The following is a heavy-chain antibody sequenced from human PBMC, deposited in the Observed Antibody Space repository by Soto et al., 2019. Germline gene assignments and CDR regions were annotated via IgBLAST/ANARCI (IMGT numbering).Heavy chain of an antibody. Sequence: ASVKVSCKASGYTFSNSGISWLRQAPGQGLEWMGWISTYNDYTTYAQNLVGRVTMTTDTSTSTVYMELRSLRSDDTAMYYCARDWYCSGGSCLDVFDIWGQGTMVTVSS. CDR3: ARDWYCSGGSCLDVFDI. J-gene: IGHJ3*02. CDR1: GYTFSNSG. D-gene: IGHD2-15*01. CDR2: ISTYNDYT. V-gene: IGHV1-18*01.